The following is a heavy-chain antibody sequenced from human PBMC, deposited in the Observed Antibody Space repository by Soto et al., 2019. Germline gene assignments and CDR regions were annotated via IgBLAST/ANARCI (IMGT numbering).Heavy chain of an antibody. Sequence: EVQLLESGGGLVQPGGSLRLSCAASGFPLSTYGMTWVRQAPGKGLEWVSAITGTGGNTYYVDSVKGRFTSSRDNSKNMLHLQVNSLRVEDTAVYYCARIRGYWYGLDVWGQGPTVTVSS. V-gene: IGHV3-23*01. CDR3: ARIRGYWYGLDV. J-gene: IGHJ6*02. CDR2: ITGTGGNT. CDR1: GFPLSTYG.